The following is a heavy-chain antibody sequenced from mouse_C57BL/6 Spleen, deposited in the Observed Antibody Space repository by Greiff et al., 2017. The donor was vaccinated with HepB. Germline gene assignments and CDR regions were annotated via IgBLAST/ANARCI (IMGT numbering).Heavy chain of an antibody. CDR3: AREEVITTVVAPYYFDY. Sequence: EVQLQESGPELVKPGASVKISCKASGYSFTDYNMNWVKQSNGKSLEWIGVINPNYGTTSYNQKFKGKATLTVDQSSSTAYMQLNSLTSEDSAVYYCAREEVITTVVAPYYFDYWGQGTTLTVSS. CDR1: GYSFTDYN. D-gene: IGHD1-1*01. V-gene: IGHV1-39*01. CDR2: INPNYGTT. J-gene: IGHJ2*01.